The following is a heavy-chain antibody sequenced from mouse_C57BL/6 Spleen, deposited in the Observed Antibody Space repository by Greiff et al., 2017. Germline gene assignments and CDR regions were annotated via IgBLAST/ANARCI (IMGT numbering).Heavy chain of an antibody. V-gene: IGHV1-82*01. Sequence: QVQLQQPGPELVKPGASVKISCKASGYAFSSSWMNWVKQRPGKGLEWIGRIYPGDGDTNYNGKFNGKATLTADKSSSTAYMQLSSLTSEDSAVYFCARWGYYGNPYYAMDYWGQGTSVTVSS. D-gene: IGHD2-1*01. CDR3: ARWGYYGNPYYAMDY. CDR1: GYAFSSSW. J-gene: IGHJ4*01. CDR2: IYPGDGDT.